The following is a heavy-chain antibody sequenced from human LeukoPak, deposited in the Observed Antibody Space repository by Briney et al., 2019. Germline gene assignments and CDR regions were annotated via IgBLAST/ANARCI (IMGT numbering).Heavy chain of an antibody. CDR3: ARDPVLRLGELWSDGGY. D-gene: IGHD3-16*01. V-gene: IGHV3-53*01. CDR2: IYSGGST. Sequence: PGGSLRLSCATSKFTFRSYCMHWVRQAPGKGLEWVSVIYSGGSTYYADSVKGRFTISRDNSKNPLYLQMNYLRAGDTAVYYCARDPVLRLGELWSDGGYWGQGTLVTVSS. CDR1: KFTFRSYC. J-gene: IGHJ4*02.